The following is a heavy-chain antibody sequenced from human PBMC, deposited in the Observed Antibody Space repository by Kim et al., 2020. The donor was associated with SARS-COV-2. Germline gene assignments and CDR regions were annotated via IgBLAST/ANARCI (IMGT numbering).Heavy chain of an antibody. CDR1: GFTFSSYA. Sequence: GGSLRLSCVASGFTFSSYAMSWVRQAPGKGLEWVSAISGSGGSTYYADSVKGRFTISRDNSTNTLYLQMNSLRGADEAVYYCAKSPSFWELPTAVDYWGQGTLVTVSS. J-gene: IGHJ4*02. D-gene: IGHD1-26*01. CDR3: AKSPSFWELPTAVDY. V-gene: IGHV3-23*01. CDR2: ISGSGGST.